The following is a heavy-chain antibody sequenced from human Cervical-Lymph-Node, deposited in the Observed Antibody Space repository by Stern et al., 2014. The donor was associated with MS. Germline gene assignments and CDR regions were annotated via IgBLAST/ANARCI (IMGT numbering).Heavy chain of an antibody. J-gene: IGHJ5*02. Sequence: VQLVESGGGVVQPGTSLRLSCAASGFTFSDYSMHWVRQAPGKGLEWVAVISSDGNNKLDVDSVKGRFTISRDNPKNTVSLQVNSLRPEDTAVYYCAKRNSDFVSASIDAWGQGTLVTVSS. D-gene: IGHD3-3*01. CDR2: ISSDGNNK. CDR3: AKRNSDFVSASIDA. CDR1: GFTFSDYS. V-gene: IGHV3-30*18.